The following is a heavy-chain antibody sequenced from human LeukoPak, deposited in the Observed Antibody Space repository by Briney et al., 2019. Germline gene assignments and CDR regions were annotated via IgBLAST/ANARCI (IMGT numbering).Heavy chain of an antibody. CDR2: VNPNNGDA. CDR3: ARGLGTYWGKDFLNWFDP. CDR1: GYSFTNYD. D-gene: IGHD7-27*01. V-gene: IGHV1-8*02. Sequence: ASVKVSCKASGYSFTNYDINWVRQAAGQGLEWMGWVNPNNGDAGFSQKFQGRVTLTSNTSLTTAYMELTSLTSEDTAVYYCARGLGTYWGKDFLNWFDPWGQGTLVTVSS. J-gene: IGHJ5*02.